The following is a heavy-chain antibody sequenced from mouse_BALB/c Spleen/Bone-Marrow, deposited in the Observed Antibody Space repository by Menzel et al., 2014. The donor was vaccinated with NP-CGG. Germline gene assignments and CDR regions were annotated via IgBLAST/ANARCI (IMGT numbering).Heavy chain of an antibody. CDR1: GYTFTDFN. D-gene: IGHD2-14*01. CDR3: ARGRRYDGPYFDY. V-gene: IGHV1S29*02. J-gene: IGHJ2*01. CDR2: ISPYIGGT. Sequence: EVQGVESGPELVKPGASVKISCKASGYTFTDFNMHWVKQSHGKSLEWIGFISPYIGGTGYNQKFKSKATLTVDSSSSTAYMELRSLTSEDSAVYYGARGRRYDGPYFDYWGQGTTLTVSS.